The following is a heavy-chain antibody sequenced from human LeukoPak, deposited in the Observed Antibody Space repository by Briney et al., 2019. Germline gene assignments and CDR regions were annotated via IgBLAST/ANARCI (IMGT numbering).Heavy chain of an antibody. J-gene: IGHJ5*02. CDR2: ISSSGSTI. Sequence: GGSLRLSCAASGFTFSSYEMNWVRQAPGKGLEWVSYISSSGSTIYYADSVKGRFTISRDNAKNSLYLQMNSLRAEDTAVYYCARNPVEAAMWRLWFDPWGQGTLVTVSS. D-gene: IGHD2-15*01. V-gene: IGHV3-48*03. CDR3: ARNPVEAAMWRLWFDP. CDR1: GFTFSSYE.